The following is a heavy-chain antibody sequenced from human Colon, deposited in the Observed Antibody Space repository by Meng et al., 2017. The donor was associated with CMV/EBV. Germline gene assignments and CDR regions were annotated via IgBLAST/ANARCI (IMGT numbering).Heavy chain of an antibody. J-gene: IGHJ4*02. CDR3: ARGGYSGSFDY. Sequence: GESLKISCAASGFTFSNYWMHWVRQAPGKGLVWVSRINSDGTDTSYADSVKGRLTISRDNAKNTLYLQMNSLRAEDTAVYYCARGGYSGSFDYWGQGTLVTVSS. CDR2: INSDGTDT. CDR1: GFTFSNYW. D-gene: IGHD5-12*01. V-gene: IGHV3-74*01.